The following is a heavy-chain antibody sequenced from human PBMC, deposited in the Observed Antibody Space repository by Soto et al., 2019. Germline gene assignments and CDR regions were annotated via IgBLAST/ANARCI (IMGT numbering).Heavy chain of an antibody. CDR1: GGSISSYY. CDR3: ARENFNWNYDWFDP. D-gene: IGHD1-7*01. V-gene: IGHV4-4*07. CDR2: IYTSGST. J-gene: IGHJ5*02. Sequence: SETLSLTCTVSGGSISSYYWSWIRQPAGKGLEWIGRIYTSGSTNYNPSLKSRVTMSVDTSKNQFSLKLSSVTAADTAVYYCARENFNWNYDWFDPWGQGTLVTVSS.